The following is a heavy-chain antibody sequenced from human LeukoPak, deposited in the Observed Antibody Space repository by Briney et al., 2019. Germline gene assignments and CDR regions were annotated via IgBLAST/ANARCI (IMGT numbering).Heavy chain of an antibody. CDR1: GVSISTFS. D-gene: IGHD1-26*01. J-gene: IGHJ4*02. Sequence: SETLSLTCTVSGVSISTFSWSWIRQPPGKGLEWIAYISDSGTTNYSPPLKSRVIISLDTSKNQVSLNLSSVTAADTAVYHCARRLWYSGSSGYYFDYWGQGALVTVSS. CDR3: ARRLWYSGSSGYYFDY. CDR2: ISDSGTT. V-gene: IGHV4-59*01.